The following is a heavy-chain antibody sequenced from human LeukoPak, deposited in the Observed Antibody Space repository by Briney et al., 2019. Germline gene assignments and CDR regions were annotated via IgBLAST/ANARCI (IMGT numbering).Heavy chain of an antibody. V-gene: IGHV4-34*01. D-gene: IGHD3-3*01. CDR1: GGSFSGYY. Sequence: KSSETLSLTCAVYGGSFSGYYWSWIRQPPGKGLEWIGEINHSGSTNYNPSLKSRVTISVDTSKNQFSLKLSSVTAADTAVYYCASRNPGHLEWFLDYWGQGTLVTVSS. CDR2: INHSGST. J-gene: IGHJ4*02. CDR3: ASRNPGHLEWFLDY.